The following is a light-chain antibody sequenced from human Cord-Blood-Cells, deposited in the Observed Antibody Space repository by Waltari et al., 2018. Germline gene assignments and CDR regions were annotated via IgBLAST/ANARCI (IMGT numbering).Light chain of an antibody. CDR1: SSNIGAGYD. Sequence: QSVLTQPPSVSGAPGQRVTISCTGSSSNIGAGYDVPWYQQLPGTAPKLPIYGNSNRPSGVPDRFSGSKSGTSASLAITGLQAEDEAYYYCQSYYSSLSGSVFGGGTKLTVL. V-gene: IGLV1-40*01. CDR2: GNS. J-gene: IGLJ3*02. CDR3: QSYYSSLSGSV.